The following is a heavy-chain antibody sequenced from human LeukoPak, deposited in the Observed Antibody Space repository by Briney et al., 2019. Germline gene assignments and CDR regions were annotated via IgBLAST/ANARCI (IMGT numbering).Heavy chain of an antibody. Sequence: GGSLRLSCAASGFTFSSYAMSWVRQAPGKGLEWVSAISISGGTTYYADSEKGRFTISRDNSKNTLYLQMNSLRAEDTAVYYCAKANYCSGGSCYSFDYWGQGTLVTVSS. D-gene: IGHD2-15*01. J-gene: IGHJ4*02. CDR1: GFTFSSYA. CDR3: AKANYCSGGSCYSFDY. CDR2: ISISGGTT. V-gene: IGHV3-23*01.